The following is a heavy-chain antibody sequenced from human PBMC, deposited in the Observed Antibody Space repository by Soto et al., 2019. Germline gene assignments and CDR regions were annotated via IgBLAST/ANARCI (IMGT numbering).Heavy chain of an antibody. V-gene: IGHV1-2*02. D-gene: IGHD2-15*01. CDR2: INPNSGGT. J-gene: IGHJ6*02. CDR1: GSTLTSSY. CDR3: ASPVDCSGGSFYRRCSPNGMDV. Sequence: GAQVKFSCKASGSTLTSSYLNWVRQPPGQGLEWMGWINPNSGGTNYAQKFQGRVTMIRDTSISTAYMELSRLRSDDTAVYYCASPVDCSGGSFYRRCSPNGMDVPGPGTTVTVSS.